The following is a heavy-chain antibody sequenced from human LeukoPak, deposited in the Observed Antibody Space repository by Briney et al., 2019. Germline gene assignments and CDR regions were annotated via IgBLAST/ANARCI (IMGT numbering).Heavy chain of an antibody. Sequence: GGSLRLSCAASGFTFSSYAMSWVRQAPGKGLEWVSAISGSGGSTYYADSVKGRFTISRDNSKNTLYLQMNSLRAEDTALYYCAKGTGYDSSGYLDYWGQGTLVTVSS. CDR2: ISGSGGST. CDR3: AKGTGYDSSGYLDY. J-gene: IGHJ4*02. V-gene: IGHV3-23*01. D-gene: IGHD3-22*01. CDR1: GFTFSSYA.